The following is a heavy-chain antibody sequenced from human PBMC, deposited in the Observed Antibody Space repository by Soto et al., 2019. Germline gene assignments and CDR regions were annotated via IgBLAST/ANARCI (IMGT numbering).Heavy chain of an antibody. V-gene: IGHV3-7*01. CDR2: ISQDGSQS. D-gene: IGHD5-18*01. Sequence: PGGSLRLSCAASGFAFSTYWMSWVRQAPGKGLEWVAIISQDGSQSTYLDSVRGRFIIARDNANSSLFLEMNSLRADDTAIYYCATDRRSYGPFDYWGQGTLVTVSS. CDR1: GFAFSTYW. J-gene: IGHJ4*02. CDR3: ATDRRSYGPFDY.